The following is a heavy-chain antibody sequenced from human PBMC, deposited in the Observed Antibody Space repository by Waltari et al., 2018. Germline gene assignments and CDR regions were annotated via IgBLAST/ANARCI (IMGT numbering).Heavy chain of an antibody. Sequence: EVQLVESGGGLVKPGGSLRLSCAASGFTFSSYRMHWVRQAPGKGLEWVSSISSSSSYIYYADSVKGRFTISRDNAKNSLYLQMNSLRAEDTAVYYCAREEASSSSSYYGMDVWGQGTTVTVSS. J-gene: IGHJ6*02. V-gene: IGHV3-21*01. CDR1: GFTFSSYR. CDR2: ISSSSSYI. CDR3: AREEASSSSSYYGMDV. D-gene: IGHD6-6*01.